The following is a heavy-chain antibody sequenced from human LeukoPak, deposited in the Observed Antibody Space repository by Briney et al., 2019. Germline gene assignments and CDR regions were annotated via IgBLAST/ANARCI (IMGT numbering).Heavy chain of an antibody. D-gene: IGHD3-22*01. J-gene: IGHJ4*02. Sequence: ASVKVSCKASGGTFSSYAISWVRQAPGQGLEWMGGINPIFGTANYAQKFQGRVTITTDESTSTAYMELSSLRSEDTAVYYCARAHYYDSSGYYPYYFDYWGQGTLVTVSS. CDR3: ARAHYYDSSGYYPYYFDY. V-gene: IGHV1-69*05. CDR1: GGTFSSYA. CDR2: INPIFGTA.